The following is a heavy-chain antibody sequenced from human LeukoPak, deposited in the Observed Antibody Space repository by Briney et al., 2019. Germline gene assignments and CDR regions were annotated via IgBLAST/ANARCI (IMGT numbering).Heavy chain of an antibody. Sequence: GGSLTLSCAASGFAFSTYNMNWVRQAPGKGLEWVSSISHSSTYTYYADSVKGRFTISRDDARNSLYLQMNSLRAEDTAVYYCGRVPIGTADYWGQGTLVTASS. V-gene: IGHV3-21*01. CDR3: GRVPIGTADY. CDR1: GFAFSTYN. CDR2: ISHSSTYT. D-gene: IGHD1-1*01. J-gene: IGHJ4*02.